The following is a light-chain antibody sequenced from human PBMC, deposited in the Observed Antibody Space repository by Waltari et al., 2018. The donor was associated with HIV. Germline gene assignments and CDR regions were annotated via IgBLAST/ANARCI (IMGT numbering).Light chain of an antibody. CDR1: KLGATY. V-gene: IGLV3-1*01. J-gene: IGLJ2*01. Sequence: SFDLTQPPSVSVSPGQTATITCSGEKLGATYTSWYQQTPGHSPVMGIFQDTRRPSGIPERFSGSYSGDTAPLTISGTQTLDEADYYCQAWDTNTAQVVFGGGTKLTVL. CDR3: QAWDTNTAQVV. CDR2: QDT.